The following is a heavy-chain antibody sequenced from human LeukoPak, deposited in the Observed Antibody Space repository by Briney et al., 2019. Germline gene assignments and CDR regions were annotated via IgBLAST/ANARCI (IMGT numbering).Heavy chain of an antibody. D-gene: IGHD6-13*01. Sequence: PGGSLRLSCAASGFTLSDYYMTWIRQAPGKGLEWISYIGNGGSNIMLYADSVKGRFTISRDNAKNSLYLQMNSLRAEDTAVYYCARGGLYSSSWTPTLTWYFDLWGRGTLVTVSS. CDR2: IGNGGSNIM. J-gene: IGHJ2*01. CDR1: GFTLSDYY. V-gene: IGHV3-11*04. CDR3: ARGGLYSSSWTPTLTWYFDL.